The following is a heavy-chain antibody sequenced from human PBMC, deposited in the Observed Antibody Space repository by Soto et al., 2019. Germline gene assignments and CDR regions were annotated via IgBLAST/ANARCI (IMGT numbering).Heavy chain of an antibody. D-gene: IGHD3-22*01. CDR1: GFTFSSYS. Sequence: ESVGGLVQPGGSLRLSCAASGFTFSSYSMNWVRQAPGKGLEWVSYISSSSSTIYYADSVKGRFTISRDNAKNSLYLQMNSLRDEDTAVYYCARGFHSSGYYYEVYWGQGTLVTVSS. J-gene: IGHJ4*02. CDR3: ARGFHSSGYYYEVY. V-gene: IGHV3-48*02. CDR2: ISSSSSTI.